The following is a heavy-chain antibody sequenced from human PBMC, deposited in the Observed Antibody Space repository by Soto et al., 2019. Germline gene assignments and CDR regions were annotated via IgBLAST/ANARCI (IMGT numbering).Heavy chain of an antibody. CDR3: AIVREGIAAAGSLVY. Sequence: QVQLVESGGGVVQPGRSLRLSCAASGFTFSSYGMHWVRQAPGKGLEWVAVIWYDGSNKYYADSVKGRFTISRDNSKNTLYLQMNSLRAEDTAVYYCAIVREGIAAAGSLVYWGQGTLVTVSS. CDR2: IWYDGSNK. V-gene: IGHV3-33*01. D-gene: IGHD6-13*01. J-gene: IGHJ4*02. CDR1: GFTFSSYG.